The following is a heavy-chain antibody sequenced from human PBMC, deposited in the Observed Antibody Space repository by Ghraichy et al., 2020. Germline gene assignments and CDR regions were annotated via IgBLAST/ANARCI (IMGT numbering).Heavy chain of an antibody. D-gene: IGHD3-22*01. J-gene: IGHJ4*02. CDR2: IYYSGST. CDR1: GGSMSRSSYY. CDR3: ARAPYYYGSSGYYYIDY. V-gene: IGHV4-39*01. Sequence: SETLSLTCSVSGGSMSRSSYYWGWIRQPPGKGLEYIGTIYYSGSTDYNPSLKSRVTISVDTPKNQFSLKLSSVTAADTAVYYCARAPYYYGSSGYYYIDYWGQGTLVTVSS.